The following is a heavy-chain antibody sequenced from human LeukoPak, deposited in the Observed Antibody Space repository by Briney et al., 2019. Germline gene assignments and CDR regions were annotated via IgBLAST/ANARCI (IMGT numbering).Heavy chain of an antibody. Sequence: GSSVKVSCKASGGTFTSYAVSWVRHAPGQGLEWMGGIIPIFGTANYAQKFQGRVTITADESTSTAYMELSSLRSEDTAVYYCARAHRGSGSYTDYWGQGTLVTVSS. CDR3: ARAHRGSGSYTDY. CDR1: GGTFTSYA. CDR2: IIPIFGTA. D-gene: IGHD3-10*01. V-gene: IGHV1-69*01. J-gene: IGHJ4*02.